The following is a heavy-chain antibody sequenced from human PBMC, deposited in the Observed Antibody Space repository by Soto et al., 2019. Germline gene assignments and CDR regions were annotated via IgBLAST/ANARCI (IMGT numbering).Heavy chain of an antibody. J-gene: IGHJ5*02. Sequence: SETLSLTCTLSGGSIVSSDSYWGWIRQPPGKGLEWIGSIYYTGHTFYNVSLMSRITMSIDTSKHQFTLTLRLMTAADTAIYYCAGNRGLSAAGTQGWFDPWGQGTRVTVSS. D-gene: IGHD6-13*01. CDR2: IYYTGHT. CDR3: AGNRGLSAAGTQGWFDP. V-gene: IGHV4-39*01. CDR1: GGSIVSSDSY.